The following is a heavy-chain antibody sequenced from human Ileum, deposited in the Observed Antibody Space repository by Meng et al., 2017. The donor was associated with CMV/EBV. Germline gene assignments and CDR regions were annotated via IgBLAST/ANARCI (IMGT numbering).Heavy chain of an antibody. CDR2: TYYRSKWYN. J-gene: IGHJ4*02. CDR1: GDSVPSNSVT. Sequence: VPLQQAGPRTVRPSQTLSLSLVITGDSVPSNSVTGNWIRQSPSRGLELLGRTYYRSKWYNYYAESVKSRITINPDTSTNQFALDLSSVTPEDTAIYYCARGESSSLDYWGQGTLVTVSS. D-gene: IGHD6-13*01. CDR3: ARGESSSLDY. V-gene: IGHV6-1*01.